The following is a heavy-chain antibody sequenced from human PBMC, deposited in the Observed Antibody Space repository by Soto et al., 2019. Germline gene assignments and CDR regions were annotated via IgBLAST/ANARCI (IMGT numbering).Heavy chain of an antibody. V-gene: IGHV3-9*01. CDR2: ISWNNATI. D-gene: IGHD3-3*01. J-gene: IGHJ5*01. CDR1: GFTFDDYA. CDR3: AKGQRFLEWLFLHS. Sequence: PGGSLRLSCVASGFTFDDYAMHWVRQAPGKGLEWVSGISWNNATIGYADSVKGRFTISRDNAKNSLYLQMNSLRADDTAFYYCAKGQRFLEWLFLHSWGHGTLVTVSS.